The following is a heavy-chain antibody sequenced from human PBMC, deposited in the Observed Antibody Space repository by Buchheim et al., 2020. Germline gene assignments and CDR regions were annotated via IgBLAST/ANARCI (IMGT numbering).Heavy chain of an antibody. D-gene: IGHD6-19*01. J-gene: IGHJ4*02. CDR2: ISSSGSTI. CDR1: GFTFSSYE. CDR3: ARDSTRSVADPPFDY. Sequence: EVQLVESGGGLVQPGGSLRLSCAASGFTFSSYEMNWVRQAPGKGLEWVSYISSSGSTIYYADSVKGRFTISRANAKNSLYLQMNSLRAEDTAVYYCARDSTRSVADPPFDYWGQGTL. V-gene: IGHV3-48*03.